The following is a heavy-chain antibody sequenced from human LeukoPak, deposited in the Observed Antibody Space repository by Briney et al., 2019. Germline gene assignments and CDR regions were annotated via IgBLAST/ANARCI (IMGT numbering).Heavy chain of an antibody. J-gene: IGHJ4*02. CDR1: GFTFSSYA. CDR2: ISGSGDDT. CDR3: ARRMAAAGVIDY. D-gene: IGHD6-13*01. Sequence: PGGSLRLSCAASGFTFSSYAMSWVRQAPGKGLEWVSVISGSGDDTYYADSVKGRFTISRDNSKNTLYLQMNSLRAEDTAVYYCARRMAAAGVIDYWGQGTQVTVSS. V-gene: IGHV3-23*01.